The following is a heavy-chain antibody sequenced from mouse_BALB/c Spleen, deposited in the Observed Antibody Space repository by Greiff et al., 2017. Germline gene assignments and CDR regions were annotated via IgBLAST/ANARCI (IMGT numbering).Heavy chain of an antibody. J-gene: IGHJ3*01. CDR2: IWAGGST. V-gene: IGHV2-9*02. Sequence: QVQLKESGPGLVAPSQSLSITCTVSGFSLTSYGVHWVRQPPGKGLEWLGVIWAGGSTNYNSALMSRLSISKDNSKSQVFLKMNSLQTDYTAMYYCARDLRLLAYWGQGTLVTVSA. CDR3: ARDLRLLAY. CDR1: GFSLTSYG.